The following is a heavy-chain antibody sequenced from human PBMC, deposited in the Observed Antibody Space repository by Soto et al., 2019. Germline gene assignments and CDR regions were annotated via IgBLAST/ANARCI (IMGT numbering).Heavy chain of an antibody. CDR2: IGSGGDT. D-gene: IGHD3-9*01. V-gene: IGHV3-13*01. J-gene: IGHJ6*02. CDR3: TRKTPPTGMEV. CDR1: GFTLSSYD. Sequence: EVQLVESGGGLVQPGGSLRLSCAASGFTLSSYDIHWVRQATGEGLAWVSGIGSGGDTHYADSVKGRFIISREDGKNSLYLQMNNLRVGGTAVCYCTRKTPPTGMEVWGQGATVTVSS.